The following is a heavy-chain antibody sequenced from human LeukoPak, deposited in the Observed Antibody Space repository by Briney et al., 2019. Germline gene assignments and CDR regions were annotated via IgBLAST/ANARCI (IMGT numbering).Heavy chain of an antibody. Sequence: ASVKVSCKASGYIFTDYYVHWVRQAPGLGLEWMGIINPLRGITIYAQKFQGRVTMTSDTSTNTVYMELSSLISEDTAVYYCTRTIGYRPVAGLKEKWFDPWGQGTLVTVSS. CDR3: TRTIGYRPVAGLKEKWFDP. CDR1: GYIFTDYY. J-gene: IGHJ5*02. V-gene: IGHV1-46*01. D-gene: IGHD6-19*01. CDR2: INPLRGIT.